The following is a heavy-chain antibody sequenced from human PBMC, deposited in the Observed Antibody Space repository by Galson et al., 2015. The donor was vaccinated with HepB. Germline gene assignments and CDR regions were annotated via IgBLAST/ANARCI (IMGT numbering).Heavy chain of an antibody. D-gene: IGHD4-23*01. CDR2: IIPIFGTA. CDR1: GGTFSSYA. Sequence: SVKVSCKASGGTFSSYAISWVRQAPGQGLEWMGGIIPIFGTANYAQKFQGRVTITADESTSTAYMELSSLRSEDTAVYYCARGTWDYGGSFDYWGQGTLVTVSS. J-gene: IGHJ4*02. V-gene: IGHV1-69*13. CDR3: ARGTWDYGGSFDY.